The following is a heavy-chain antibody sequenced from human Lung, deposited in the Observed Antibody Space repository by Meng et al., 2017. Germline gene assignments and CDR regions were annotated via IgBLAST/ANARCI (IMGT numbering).Heavy chain of an antibody. V-gene: IGHV1-2*06. CDR1: GYNFPDYY. Sequence: QGRRVQCGAEVKKPGASVEVSCKPSGYNFPDYYIPWVRPDPGQGLEWMGRIDPKNGDTHYAQKFQGRVTMTGDTSISTAYMDLSGLRSDDTAVYYCARDEDISAAGKLFGDYWGQGTLVTVSS. J-gene: IGHJ4*02. CDR3: ARDEDISAAGKLFGDY. D-gene: IGHD6-13*01. CDR2: IDPKNGDT.